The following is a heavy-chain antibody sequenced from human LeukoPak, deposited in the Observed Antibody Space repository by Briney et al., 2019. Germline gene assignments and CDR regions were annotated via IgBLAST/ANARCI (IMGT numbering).Heavy chain of an antibody. V-gene: IGHV4-61*02. CDR3: ARDLITMVRDDAFDI. CDR2: IYTSGST. CDR1: GGSISSGSYY. Sequence: SETLYLTCTVSGGSISSGSYYWSWIRQPAGKGLEWIGRIYTSGSTNYNPSLKSRVTISVDTSNNQFSLKLSSVTAADTAVYYCARDLITMVRDDAFDIWGQGTMVTVSS. J-gene: IGHJ3*02. D-gene: IGHD3-10*01.